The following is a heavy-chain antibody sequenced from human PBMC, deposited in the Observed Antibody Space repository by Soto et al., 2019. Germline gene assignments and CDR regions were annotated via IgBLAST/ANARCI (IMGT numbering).Heavy chain of an antibody. Sequence: EVQLVESGGGLVQPGGSLGLSCAASGFTFSNYWMYWVRQAPGKGLEWVSRINSDGSVSSYADSVKGRLTISRDNVKNTLYLQMDSLRAEDTAVYYCARGDCVGGTCYSLAGSFYYYMDVWGKGTTLTVFS. CDR1: GFTFSNYW. CDR2: INSDGSVS. CDR3: ARGDCVGGTCYSLAGSFYYYMDV. D-gene: IGHD2-15*01. J-gene: IGHJ6*03. V-gene: IGHV3-74*02.